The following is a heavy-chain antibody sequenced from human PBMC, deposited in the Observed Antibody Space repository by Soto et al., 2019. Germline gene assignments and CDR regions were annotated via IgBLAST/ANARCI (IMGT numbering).Heavy chain of an antibody. CDR1: GFSLSTSGMC. J-gene: IGHJ6*02. CDR2: IDWDDDK. V-gene: IGHV2-70*01. CDR3: ARAHYYDSSGYSTHYYYGMDV. D-gene: IGHD3-22*01. Sequence: SGPTLVNPTQTLTLTCTFSGFSLSTSGMCVSWIRQPPGKALEWLALIDWDDDKYYSTSLKTRLTISKDTSKNQVVLTMTNMDPVDTATYYCARAHYYDSSGYSTHYYYGMDVWGQGTTVTVSS.